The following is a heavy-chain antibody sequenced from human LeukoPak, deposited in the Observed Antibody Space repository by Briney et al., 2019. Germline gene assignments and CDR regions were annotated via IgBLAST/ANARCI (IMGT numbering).Heavy chain of an antibody. J-gene: IGHJ3*02. V-gene: IGHV4-59*01. CDR1: GASTSHFY. CDR3: SRSAEWVRNAFDI. D-gene: IGHD1-26*01. CDR2: MHTSGGS. Sequence: LETLSLTCNVSGASTSHFYWSWIRQPPGQGLEWIGCMHTSGGSKHSPSLKSGVTTSIDTSTNNLSLQLTSVTTSDTPTFYCSRSAEWVRNAFDIWGQGTMVSVSS.